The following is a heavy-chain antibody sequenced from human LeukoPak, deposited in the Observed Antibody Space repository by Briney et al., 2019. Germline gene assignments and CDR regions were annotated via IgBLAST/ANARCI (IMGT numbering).Heavy chain of an antibody. V-gene: IGHV1-46*01. CDR1: GYTFTSYY. D-gene: IGHD1-26*01. CDR2: INPSGGST. CDR3: ARDAEWELLSPEDY. Sequence: ASVKVSCKPSGYTFTSYYMHWVRQAPAQGLEWMGIINPSGGSTSYAQKFQGRVTMTMDTSTSTVCMELSSLRSEDTAVYYCARDAEWELLSPEDYWGQGTLVTVSS. J-gene: IGHJ4*02.